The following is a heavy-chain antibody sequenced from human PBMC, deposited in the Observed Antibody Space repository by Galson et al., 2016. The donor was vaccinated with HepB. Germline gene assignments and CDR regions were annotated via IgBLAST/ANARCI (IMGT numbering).Heavy chain of an antibody. V-gene: IGHV3-9*01. CDR1: GFTFVDFS. CDR3: AKDHSGTFYGRAFDI. J-gene: IGHJ3*02. Sequence: SLRLSCAASGFTFVDFSMHWVRQAPGKGLEWVSFISWDSVGVDYADSVKGRFTISRDNAKKALYLEMNSLTAEDTALYYCAKDHSGTFYGRAFDIWGHGTMVIVSS. D-gene: IGHD1-26*01. CDR2: ISWDSVGV.